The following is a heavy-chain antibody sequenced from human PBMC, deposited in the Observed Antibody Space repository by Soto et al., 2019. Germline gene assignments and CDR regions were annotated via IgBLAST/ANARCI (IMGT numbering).Heavy chain of an antibody. CDR3: ARYPVVVSAARGPPYGMDV. V-gene: IGHV3-30-3*01. CDR1: GFIFSTYS. J-gene: IGHJ6*02. D-gene: IGHD2-2*01. CDR2: IAYDGSNK. Sequence: PGGSLRLSYAASGFIFSTYSMHWVRQAPGKGLEWVSVIAYDGSNKYCAYSVKGRFTISRDNSKNTLYLQMNSVRDEDTAVYHCARYPVVVSAARGPPYGMDVWGQGTTVPVSS.